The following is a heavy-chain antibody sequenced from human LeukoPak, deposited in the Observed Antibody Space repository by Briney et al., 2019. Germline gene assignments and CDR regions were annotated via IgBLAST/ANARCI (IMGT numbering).Heavy chain of an antibody. CDR1: GFTFSNHG. Sequence: PGGSLRLSCAASGFTFSNHGMSWVRQAPGKGLEWVSAISGSGGSTYYADSVKGRFTISRDNSENTLYLQMNSLGAEDTAVYYCAKGDGDIVVVPVYYSDYWGQGTLVTVSS. CDR2: ISGSGGST. J-gene: IGHJ4*02. CDR3: AKGDGDIVVVPVYYSDY. V-gene: IGHV3-23*01. D-gene: IGHD2-2*01.